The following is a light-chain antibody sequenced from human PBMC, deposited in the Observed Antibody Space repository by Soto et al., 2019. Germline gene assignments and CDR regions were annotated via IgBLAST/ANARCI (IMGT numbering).Light chain of an antibody. CDR2: KAS. J-gene: IGKJ1*01. CDR1: QPISSW. Sequence: DIQMTQSPSTLSGSVGDRVTITCGASQPISSWLAWYQQKPGKAPKLLIYKASTLKSGVPSRFSGSGSGTEFTLTISSLQPDDFATYYCQHYNSYSEAFGQGTKVELK. V-gene: IGKV1-5*03. CDR3: QHYNSYSEA.